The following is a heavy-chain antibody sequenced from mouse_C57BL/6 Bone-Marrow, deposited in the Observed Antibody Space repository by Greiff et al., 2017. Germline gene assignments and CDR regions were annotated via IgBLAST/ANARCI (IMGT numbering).Heavy chain of an antibody. CDR2: ILPGSGST. Sequence: QVQLQQSGAELMKPGASVKISCKATGYTFSSYWLEWVKQRPGHGLEWIEEILPGSGSTNYNEKFKGKATFTADTSSNTAYMQLSSLTSEDSAVYYCARNPRYDYAMDYWGQGTSVTVSS. V-gene: IGHV1-9*01. J-gene: IGHJ4*01. D-gene: IGHD2-14*01. CDR1: GYTFSSYW. CDR3: ARNPRYDYAMDY.